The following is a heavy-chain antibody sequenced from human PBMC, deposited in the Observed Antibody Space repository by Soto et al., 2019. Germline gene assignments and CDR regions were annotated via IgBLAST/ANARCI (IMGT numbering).Heavy chain of an antibody. Sequence: GAPVKVSCKPSGGTFSSYAISWVRQAPGQGLEWMGGIIPIFGTANYAKKFQARVTITADQSTSTAYMEFRSLRSEDTAVYYCARVIGSGELKYYYYYYGMDVWGQGTTVTVSS. J-gene: IGHJ6*02. CDR2: IIPIFGTA. V-gene: IGHV1-69*13. CDR1: GGTFSSYA. CDR3: ARVIGSGELKYYYYYYGMDV. D-gene: IGHD3-10*01.